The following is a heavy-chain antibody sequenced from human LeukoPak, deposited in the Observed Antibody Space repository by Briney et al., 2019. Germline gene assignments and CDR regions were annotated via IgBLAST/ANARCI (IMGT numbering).Heavy chain of an antibody. Sequence: SETLSLTCTVSGGSISSYYWSWIRQPPGKGLEWIAYIDYRGSTTYNPSLKSRVTISVDKSKNQFSLKLSSVTAADTAVYYCARVVRDITIFGVVIYWFDPWGQGTLVTVSS. D-gene: IGHD3-3*01. V-gene: IGHV4-59*12. CDR1: GGSISSYY. CDR2: IDYRGST. J-gene: IGHJ5*02. CDR3: ARVVRDITIFGVVIYWFDP.